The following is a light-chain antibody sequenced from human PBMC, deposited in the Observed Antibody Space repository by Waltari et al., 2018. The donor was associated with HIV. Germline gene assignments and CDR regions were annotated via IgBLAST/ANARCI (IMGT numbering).Light chain of an antibody. CDR3: QQYENLPPT. J-gene: IGKJ4*01. Sequence: DIQMTQSPSSLSASVGDRGIITSQACRAINNYVNWYQQRPGKAPKLLIYDGTKRETGIPARFSGSGSGTDFTFTISRLQPEDIAIYYCQQYENLPPTFGGGTRVEIK. V-gene: IGKV1-33*01. CDR2: DGT. CDR1: RAINNY.